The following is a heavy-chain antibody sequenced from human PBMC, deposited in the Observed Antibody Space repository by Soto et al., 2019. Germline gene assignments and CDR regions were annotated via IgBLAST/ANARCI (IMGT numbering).Heavy chain of an antibody. Sequence: QITLKESGPTLVKPTQTLTLTCTFSGFSLSTSGVGVGWIRQPPGKALVWLALIYWDDDKRYCPSLKSRLTITKDTSKNQVVLTMTNMDPVDTAPYYCAHITRGGQGPRWFDPWGQGTLVTVSS. V-gene: IGHV2-5*02. D-gene: IGHD2-2*01. CDR1: GFSLSTSGVG. CDR2: IYWDDDK. J-gene: IGHJ5*02. CDR3: AHITRGGQGPRWFDP.